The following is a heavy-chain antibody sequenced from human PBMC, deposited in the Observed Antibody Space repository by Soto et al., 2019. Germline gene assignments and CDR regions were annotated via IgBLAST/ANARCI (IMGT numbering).Heavy chain of an antibody. CDR1: GFTFRHFY. J-gene: IGHJ2*01. CDR2: ISGDGSGV. V-gene: IGHV3-74*01. D-gene: IGHD3-10*01. Sequence: ELQLVESGGGLVQPGGSLRLSCAASGFTFRHFYMQWVRHSPGKGLVWLARISGDGSGVDYADSVRGRFTISRDDTKTTYLQMDSLTADDTATYYCAREGDSGWYSDLWGRGTLVTVSS. CDR3: AREGDSGWYSDL.